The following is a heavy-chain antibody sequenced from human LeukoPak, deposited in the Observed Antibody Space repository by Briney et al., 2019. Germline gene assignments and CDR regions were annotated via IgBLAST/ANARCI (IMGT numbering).Heavy chain of an antibody. CDR3: ASLWDIVVVPAAPVVDY. J-gene: IGHJ4*02. CDR1: GYSISSGYY. Sequence: PSETLSLTCTVSGYSISSGYYWGWIRQPPGKGLEWIGSIYHSGSTYYNPSLKSRVTISVDTSKSQFSLKLSSVTAADTAVYYCASLWDIVVVPAAPVVDYWGQGTLVTVSS. V-gene: IGHV4-38-2*02. CDR2: IYHSGST. D-gene: IGHD2-2*01.